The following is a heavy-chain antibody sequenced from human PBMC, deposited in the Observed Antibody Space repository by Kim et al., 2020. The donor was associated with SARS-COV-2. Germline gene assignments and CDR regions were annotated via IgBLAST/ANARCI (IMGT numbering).Heavy chain of an antibody. V-gene: IGHV3-48*03. Sequence: GGSLRLSCASSGFTFSSYEMYWFRQAPGKGLEWVSYISSTSATIYYADSVKGRFTISRDNAKNSVYLQINSLTAEDTAVYYCAREGPLGTRGGDAFDIWGQGTVVTVSS. CDR3: AREGPLGTRGGDAFDI. CDR2: ISSTSATI. D-gene: IGHD7-27*01. J-gene: IGHJ3*02. CDR1: GFTFSSYE.